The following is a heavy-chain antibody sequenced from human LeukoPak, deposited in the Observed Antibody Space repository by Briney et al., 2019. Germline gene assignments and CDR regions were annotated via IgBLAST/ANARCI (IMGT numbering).Heavy chain of an antibody. J-gene: IGHJ4*02. CDR2: AYPGDSDT. CDR1: GYSFTRSW. Sequence: GESLKISCKGSGYSFTRSWIGWVRQMPGKGLEWMGIAYPGDSDTRYSPSFQGQVTTSVDKSISTADLQWSSLKASDTAMYYCARLANPLEDSSGYYFDYWGQGTLVTVSS. V-gene: IGHV5-51*01. D-gene: IGHD3-22*01. CDR3: ARLANPLEDSSGYYFDY.